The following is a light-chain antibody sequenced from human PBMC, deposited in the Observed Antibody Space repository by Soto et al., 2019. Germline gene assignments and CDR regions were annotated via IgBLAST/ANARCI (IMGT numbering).Light chain of an antibody. CDR3: QQYGSSST. Sequence: DIVLTQSPGTLSLSPGEGATLSCRASQSVSSSYLAWYQQKPGQAPRLLIYGTSSRATGIPDRSSGSGSGTEFTLTISRLEPEDFAVYFCQQYGSSSTFGQGTKVDIK. CDR1: QSVSSSY. V-gene: IGKV3-20*01. CDR2: GTS. J-gene: IGKJ1*01.